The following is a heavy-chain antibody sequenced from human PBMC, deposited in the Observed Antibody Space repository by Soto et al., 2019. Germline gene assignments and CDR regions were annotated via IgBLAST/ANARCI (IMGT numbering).Heavy chain of an antibody. Sequence: PSETLSLTCTVSGGSISSGGYYWSWIRQHPGKGLEWIGYIYYSGSTYYNPSLKSRVTISVDTSKNQFSLKLSSVTAADTAVYYCARVFCDFWSGYCHYYYCYGMDVWGQGTTVTVSS. J-gene: IGHJ6*02. V-gene: IGHV4-31*03. CDR1: GGSISSGGYY. CDR3: ARVFCDFWSGYCHYYYCYGMDV. CDR2: IYYSGST. D-gene: IGHD3-3*01.